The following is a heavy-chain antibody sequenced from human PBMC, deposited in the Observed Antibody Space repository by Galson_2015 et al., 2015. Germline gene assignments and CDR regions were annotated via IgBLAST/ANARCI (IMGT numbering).Heavy chain of an antibody. CDR3: ARDRAGVPEIEY. J-gene: IGHJ4*02. CDR1: GFTFSTYG. Sequence: LRLSCAASGFTFSTYGMHWVRQAPGKGLEWVAVISYDGSDKYYADSVKGRFTISRDNSKNTLYLHMNSLRADDTAVYYCARDRAGVPEIEYWGQGTLVTVSS. CDR2: ISYDGSDK. D-gene: IGHD1-14*01. V-gene: IGHV3-30*03.